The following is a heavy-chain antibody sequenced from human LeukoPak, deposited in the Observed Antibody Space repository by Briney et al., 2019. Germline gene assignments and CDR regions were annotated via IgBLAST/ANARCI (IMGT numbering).Heavy chain of an antibody. CDR2: ISSNGGST. V-gene: IGHV3-64*02. D-gene: IGHD2-15*01. CDR1: GFTFSSYA. Sequence: GALRLSCAATGFTFSSYAMHWVRQAPGKGLEYVSAISSNGGSTYYADSVKGRFTISRDNSKNTLYLQMGSLRAEDMAVYYCARASGYCSGGGCPLYYYGMDVWGKGTTVTVSS. CDR3: ARASGYCSGGGCPLYYYGMDV. J-gene: IGHJ6*04.